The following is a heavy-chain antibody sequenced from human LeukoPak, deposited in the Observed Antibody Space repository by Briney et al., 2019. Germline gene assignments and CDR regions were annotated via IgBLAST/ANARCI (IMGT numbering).Heavy chain of an antibody. Sequence: GGSLRLSCAASGFTFSSYWMSWVRQAPGKGLEWVANIKQDGSEKYYVDSVKGRFTISRDNSKNMLYLQMNSLRTEDTAVYYCAKGLAALEDYWGQGTLVTVSS. V-gene: IGHV3-7*01. D-gene: IGHD6-6*01. J-gene: IGHJ4*02. CDR2: IKQDGSEK. CDR1: GFTFSSYW. CDR3: AKGLAALEDY.